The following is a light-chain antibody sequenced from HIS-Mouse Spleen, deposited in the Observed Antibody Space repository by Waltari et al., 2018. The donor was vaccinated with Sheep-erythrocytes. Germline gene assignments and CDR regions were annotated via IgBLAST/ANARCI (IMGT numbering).Light chain of an antibody. V-gene: IGLV2-23*01. CDR2: EGS. CDR1: SSDVGSYNL. Sequence: QSALTQPASVSGSPGQSITISCTGTSSDVGSYNLVSWYQQHPGKAPKLMIYEGSKRPSGVSNRFAGSKSGHTASLTISGLQAEDEADYYCCSYAGSSTWMFGGRTKLTVL. CDR3: CSYAGSSTWM. J-gene: IGLJ3*02.